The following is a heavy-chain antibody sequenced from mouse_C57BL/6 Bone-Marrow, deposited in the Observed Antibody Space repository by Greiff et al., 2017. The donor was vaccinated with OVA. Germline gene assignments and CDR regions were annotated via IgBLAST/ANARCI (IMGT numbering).Heavy chain of an antibody. CDR1: GYTFTSYW. J-gene: IGHJ4*01. CDR2: IDPSDSYT. V-gene: IGHV1-69*01. CDR3: ARLDYYAMDY. Sequence: QVQLQQPGAELVMPGASVKLSCKASGYTFTSYWMHWVKQRPGQGLEWIGEIDPSDSYTNYNQKFKGKSTLTVDKSSSTAYMQLSSLTSEDSAVCYCARLDYYAMDYWGQGTSVTVSS.